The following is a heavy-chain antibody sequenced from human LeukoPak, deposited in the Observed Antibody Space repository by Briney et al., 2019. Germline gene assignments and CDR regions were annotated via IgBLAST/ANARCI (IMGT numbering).Heavy chain of an antibody. CDR1: GFTFSRYA. CDR3: VKDVGGSYAFDY. J-gene: IGHJ4*02. CDR2: IKDNGGST. V-gene: IGHV3-64D*09. D-gene: IGHD1-26*01. Sequence: GGSLRLSCSASGFTFSRYAMHWVRQAPGKGLEYVSGIKDNGGSTHYGDSVKGRFSISRDNSKNTLHLQMSTLRAEDTALYYCVKDVGGSYAFDYWGQGILVTVAS.